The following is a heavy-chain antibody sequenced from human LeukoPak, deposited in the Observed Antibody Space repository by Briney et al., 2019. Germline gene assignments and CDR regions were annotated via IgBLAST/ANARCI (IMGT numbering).Heavy chain of an antibody. V-gene: IGHV1-2*02. J-gene: IGHJ4*02. CDR3: ARGYYYDSSGGVDY. CDR1: GYTFTCYG. Sequence: ASVTVSCKASGYTFTCYGISWVRQAPGQGLEWMGWINPNSGGTNYAQKFQGRVTMTRDTSISTAYMELSRLRSDDAAVYYCARGYYYDSSGGVDYWGREPWSPSPQ. D-gene: IGHD3-22*01. CDR2: INPNSGGT.